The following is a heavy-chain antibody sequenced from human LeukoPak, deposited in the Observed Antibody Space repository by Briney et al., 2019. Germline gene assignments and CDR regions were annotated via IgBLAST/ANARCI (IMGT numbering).Heavy chain of an antibody. J-gene: IGHJ4*02. CDR1: GASISGYY. V-gene: IGHV4-4*07. D-gene: IGHD2-21*02. CDR2: IYNRDNT. Sequence: PSETLSLTCTVSGASISGYYWSWIRQSAGKGLEWIGRIYNRDNTNYDPSLKSRVTMSIDTSKNQFSLNLNSMTAADTAVYYCARGPRSADSYSVDYWGQGTLVTVSS. CDR3: ARGPRSADSYSVDY.